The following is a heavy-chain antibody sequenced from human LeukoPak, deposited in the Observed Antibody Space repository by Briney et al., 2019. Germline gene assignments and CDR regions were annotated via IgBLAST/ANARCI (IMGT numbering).Heavy chain of an antibody. D-gene: IGHD3-10*01. CDR2: IRYDGSDK. CDR1: GFTFSSYG. V-gene: IGHV3-30*02. CDR3: AKDRGSYYYASGSNLFDR. J-gene: IGHJ4*02. Sequence: GGSLRLSCAASGFTFSSYGMHWVRQAPGKGLEWVAFIRYDGSDKYYADSVKGRFAISRDISKNTVYLQMNSLRAEDTAMYYCAKDRGSYYYASGSNLFDRWGQGTLVTVSS.